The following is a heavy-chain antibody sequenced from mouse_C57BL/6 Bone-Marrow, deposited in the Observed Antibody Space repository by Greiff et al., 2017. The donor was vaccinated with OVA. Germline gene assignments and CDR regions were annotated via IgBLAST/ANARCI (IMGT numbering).Heavy chain of an antibody. Sequence: QVQLQQPGAELVMPGASVKLSCKASGYTFTNYWMHWVKQRPGQGLEWIGEIDPSDSYTNYNQKFKGKSTLTVDKSSSTAYMQLSSLTSEDSAVYYCARAAVVAVDYWGQGTTLTVSS. CDR1: GYTFTNYW. CDR3: ARAAVVAVDY. J-gene: IGHJ2*01. D-gene: IGHD1-1*01. V-gene: IGHV1-69*01. CDR2: IDPSDSYT.